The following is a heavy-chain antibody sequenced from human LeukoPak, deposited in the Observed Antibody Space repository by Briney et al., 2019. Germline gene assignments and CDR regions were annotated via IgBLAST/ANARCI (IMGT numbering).Heavy chain of an antibody. CDR3: ARTIAAAGILDY. D-gene: IGHD6-13*01. V-gene: IGHV4-34*01. Sequence: SETLSLTCAVYGGSFSGYYWSWIRQPPGKGLEWIGEINHSGSTNYNPSLKSRVTISVDTSKNQFSLKLSSVTAADTAVYYCARTIAAAGILDYWGQGTLVTVSS. J-gene: IGHJ4*02. CDR1: GGSFSGYY. CDR2: INHSGST.